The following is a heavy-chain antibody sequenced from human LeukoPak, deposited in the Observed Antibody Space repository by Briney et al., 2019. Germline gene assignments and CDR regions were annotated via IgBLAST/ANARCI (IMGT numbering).Heavy chain of an antibody. Sequence: GGSLRLSCAVSGITVSNYGMSWVRQAPGKGLERVAGISDSGGRTKYADSVKGRFTISRDNPKNTLYLQMNSLRVEDTAVYFCAKRGVVIRVILVGFHKEAYYFDSWGQGALVTVSS. CDR3: AKRGVVIRVILVGFHKEAYYFDS. CDR1: GITVSNYG. J-gene: IGHJ4*02. CDR2: ISDSGGRT. D-gene: IGHD3-22*01. V-gene: IGHV3-23*01.